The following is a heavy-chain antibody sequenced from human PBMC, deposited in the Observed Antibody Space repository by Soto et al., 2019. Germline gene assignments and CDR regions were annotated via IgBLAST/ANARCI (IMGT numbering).Heavy chain of an antibody. CDR3: ARDVRVSFYYYGMAV. CDR2: VTAFNGDT. Sequence: QVLLVQSGAEVKRPGASVKVSCKASGYTFSNYGITWVRQAPGHGLEWLGWVTAFNGDTNYAQNVQGRVTLTTDTSPETAYMELRSLRTDDTAFDYCARDVRVSFYYYGMAVWGQETTVIVSS. V-gene: IGHV1-18*01. J-gene: IGHJ6*02. CDR1: GYTFSNYG.